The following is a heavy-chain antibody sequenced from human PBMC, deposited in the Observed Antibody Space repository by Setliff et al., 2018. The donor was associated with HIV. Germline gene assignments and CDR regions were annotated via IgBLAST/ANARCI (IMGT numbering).Heavy chain of an antibody. V-gene: IGHV1-3*01. CDR3: TTNIAARPEGGFDF. CDR1: GYTFTSYA. D-gene: IGHD6-6*01. CDR2: INAGNGNT. J-gene: IGHJ4*02. Sequence: ASVKVSCKASGYTFTSYAMHWVRQAPGQSLEWMGWINAGNGNTKYSQNFQGRVTFTSDTSASTAYMQLTSTRSEDTAVYYCTTNIAARPEGGFDFWGQGTLVTVSS.